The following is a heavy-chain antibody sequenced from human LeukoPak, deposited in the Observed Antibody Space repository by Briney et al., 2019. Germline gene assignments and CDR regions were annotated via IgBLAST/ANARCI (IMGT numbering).Heavy chain of an antibody. CDR3: AREDYYDSSGYTDY. CDR1: GFTFSSYS. V-gene: IGHV3-21*01. Sequence: PGGSLRLSCAASGFTFSSYSMNWVRQASGKGLEWVSSISSSSSYIYYADSVKGRFTISRDNSKDTLYLQMNSLRAEDTAVYYCAREDYYDSSGYTDYWGQGTLVTVSS. J-gene: IGHJ4*02. CDR2: ISSSSSYI. D-gene: IGHD3-22*01.